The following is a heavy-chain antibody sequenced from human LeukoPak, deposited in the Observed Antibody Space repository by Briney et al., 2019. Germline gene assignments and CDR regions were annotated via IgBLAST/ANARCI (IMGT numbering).Heavy chain of an antibody. D-gene: IGHD5/OR15-5a*01. CDR2: ITGSGRNT. V-gene: IGHV3-23*01. Sequence: GGSLRLSCAASGFTLSSYLMSWVRQAPGKGLEWVSAITGSGRNTYYADSVKGRFTISRDNSKNTLYLQTNSLRAEDTAVYYCAKDLPRSRSFDYWGQGTLVTVSS. CDR3: AKDLPRSRSFDY. J-gene: IGHJ4*02. CDR1: GFTLSSYL.